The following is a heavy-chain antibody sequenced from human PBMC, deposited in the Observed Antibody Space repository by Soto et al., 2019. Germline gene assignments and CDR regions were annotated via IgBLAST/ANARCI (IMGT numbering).Heavy chain of an antibody. CDR1: GASISGFY. CDR2: IYATGTT. J-gene: IGHJ5*02. CDR3: VRDGTKTLRDWFDP. Sequence: SETLSLTCTVSGASISGFYWSWIRKSAGKGLEWIGRIYATGTTDYNPSLKSRVMMSVDTSKKRFSLKLRSVTAADTAVYYCVRDGTKTLRDWFDPWGQGISVTV. V-gene: IGHV4-4*07. D-gene: IGHD1-1*01.